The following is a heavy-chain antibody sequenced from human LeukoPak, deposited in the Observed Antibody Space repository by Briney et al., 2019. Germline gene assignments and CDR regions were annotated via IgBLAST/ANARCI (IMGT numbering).Heavy chain of an antibody. J-gene: IGHJ4*02. D-gene: IGHD6-13*01. CDR2: IYYSGST. Sequence: PSETLSLTCTVSGGSISSYYWSWIRQPPGKGLEWIGYIYYSGSTNYNPSLKSRVTISVDTSKNQFSLKLSSVTAADTAVYYCARASIQGAAAGIAGWGQGTLVTVSS. CDR1: GGSISSYY. CDR3: ARASIQGAAAGIAG. V-gene: IGHV4-59*01.